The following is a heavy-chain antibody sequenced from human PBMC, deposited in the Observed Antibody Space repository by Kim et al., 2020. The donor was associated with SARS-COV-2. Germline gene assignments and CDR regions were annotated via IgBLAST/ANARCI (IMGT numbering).Heavy chain of an antibody. J-gene: IGHJ4*02. D-gene: IGHD6-19*01. V-gene: IGHV3-23*01. CDR2: ISGSGDST. Sequence: GGSLRLSCVASGFTFSTSAMSWVRQAPGKGLEWVSGISGSGDSTYYADSVKGRFTISRDNSKNTLYLHMNSLRAEDTAVYYCAKGGGWYVPVDYWGQGTLVTVSS. CDR3: AKGGGWYVPVDY. CDR1: GFTFSTSA.